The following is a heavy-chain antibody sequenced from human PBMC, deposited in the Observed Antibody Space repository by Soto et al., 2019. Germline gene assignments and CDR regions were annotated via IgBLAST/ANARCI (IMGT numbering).Heavy chain of an antibody. J-gene: IGHJ4*02. CDR2: INPNSGGT. D-gene: IGHD6-13*01. V-gene: IGHV1-2*04. Sequence: ASVKVSCKASGYTFTGYYMHWVRQAPGQGLEWMGWINPNSGGTNYAQKFQGWVTMTRDTSTSTAYMELSRLRSDDTAVYYCARDLDSSSWFDYWGQGTLVTVSS. CDR1: GYTFTGYY. CDR3: ARDLDSSSWFDY.